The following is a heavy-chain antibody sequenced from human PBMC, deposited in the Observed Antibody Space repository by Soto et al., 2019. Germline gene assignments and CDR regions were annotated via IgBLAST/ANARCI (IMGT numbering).Heavy chain of an antibody. J-gene: IGHJ4*02. Sequence: GGALRLSCAASGFTFTSYAMSWVRLTPGKGLEWVSAISGSGSNTFYADSVRGRFTISRDNSKNTVFLQMNNLRAEDTAVYFCARDRATFDYWGQGTRVTVSS. D-gene: IGHD1-26*01. CDR2: ISGSGSNT. CDR3: ARDRATFDY. V-gene: IGHV3-23*01. CDR1: GFTFTSYA.